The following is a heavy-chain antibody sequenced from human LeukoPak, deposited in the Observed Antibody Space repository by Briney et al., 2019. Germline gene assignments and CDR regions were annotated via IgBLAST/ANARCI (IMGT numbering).Heavy chain of an antibody. Sequence: GGSLRLSCAASAFIFSSYAMSWVRQAPGKGLEWVSSISVSGGSTYYADSVKGRFTISRDNSKNTVYLQMNSLRAEDTAVYYCAKDRSCSNDVCHGDFDYWGQGTLVTVSS. V-gene: IGHV3-23*01. CDR3: AKDRSCSNDVCHGDFDY. CDR1: AFIFSSYA. CDR2: ISVSGGST. J-gene: IGHJ4*02. D-gene: IGHD2-8*01.